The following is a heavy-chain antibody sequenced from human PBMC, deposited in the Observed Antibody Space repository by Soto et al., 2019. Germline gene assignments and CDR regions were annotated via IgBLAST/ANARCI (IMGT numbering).Heavy chain of an antibody. CDR2: INPSSGGT. J-gene: IGHJ4*02. V-gene: IGHV1-2*04. Sequence: QVQLVQSGAEVKKPGASVKVSCKASGYTCTDYYMHWVRQAPGRGLEWMGWINPSSGGTSSAQKFQGWVTMTRDTSVRTAYMELSRLTSDDTAIYYCARDYYDESGYYYGAANYFDSWGQGTLVTVSS. D-gene: IGHD3-22*01. CDR3: ARDYYDESGYYYGAANYFDS. CDR1: GYTCTDYY.